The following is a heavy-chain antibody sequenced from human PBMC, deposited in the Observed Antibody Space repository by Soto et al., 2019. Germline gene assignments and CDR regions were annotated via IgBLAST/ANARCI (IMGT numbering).Heavy chain of an antibody. CDR3: GRVGVHYHGMAV. D-gene: IGHD2-8*01. Sequence: QVQLQESGPRLLKPSETLSLTCIVSGGSVSSGSYQCSWIRQPPGKGLECIGYVYYTGSTNYNPSLKSRVTISVDTSNNQVSLKLRSVTDADTAVYYCGRVGVHYHGMAVWGQGTTVTVSS. CDR1: GGSVSSGSYQ. J-gene: IGHJ6*02. V-gene: IGHV4-61*01. CDR2: VYYTGST.